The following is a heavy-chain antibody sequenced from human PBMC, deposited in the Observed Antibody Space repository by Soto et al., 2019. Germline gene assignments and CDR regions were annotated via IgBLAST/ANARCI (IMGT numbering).Heavy chain of an antibody. V-gene: IGHV4-39*01. CDR1: GGSISSTDHY. D-gene: IGHD2-15*01. Sequence: SETLSLTCTVFGGSISSTDHYWGWIRQPPXKGLEWLGSIYYAGSTLHNPSLKRRATISVDTSRNQFSLRLSSVTASDTAVYYCARLVFHCLRGSCDDYNFYGLDVWGQGTTVTVSS. CDR2: IYYAGST. J-gene: IGHJ6*02. CDR3: ARLVFHCLRGSCDDYNFYGLDV.